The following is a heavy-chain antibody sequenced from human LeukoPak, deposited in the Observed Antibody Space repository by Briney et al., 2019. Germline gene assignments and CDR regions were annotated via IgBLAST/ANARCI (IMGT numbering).Heavy chain of an antibody. CDR1: GFTFSSYA. Sequence: PGGSLRLSCAASGFTFSSYAMSWVRQAPGKGLEWVSAISGSGGSTYYADSVKGRFTTSRDNSKNTLYLQMNSLRAEDTAVYYCAKAKGPHLPESYYFDYWGQGTLVTVSS. J-gene: IGHJ4*02. CDR2: ISGSGGST. D-gene: IGHD2-21*02. CDR3: AKAKGPHLPESYYFDY. V-gene: IGHV3-23*01.